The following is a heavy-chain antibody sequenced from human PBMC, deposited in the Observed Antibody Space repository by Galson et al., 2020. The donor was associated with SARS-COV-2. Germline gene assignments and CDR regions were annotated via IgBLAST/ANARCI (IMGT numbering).Heavy chain of an antibody. V-gene: IGHV1-24*01. D-gene: IGHD2-15*01. J-gene: IGHJ5*02. CDR3: ATSPAATTLNWFDP. Sequence: GESLKISCKVSGYTLTELSMHWVRQAPGKGLEWMGGFAPEDGETIYAQKFQGRVTMTEDTSTDTAYMELSCLRSEDTAVYYCATSPAATTLNWFDPLGQGSLVTVSS. CDR1: GYTLTELS. CDR2: FAPEDGET.